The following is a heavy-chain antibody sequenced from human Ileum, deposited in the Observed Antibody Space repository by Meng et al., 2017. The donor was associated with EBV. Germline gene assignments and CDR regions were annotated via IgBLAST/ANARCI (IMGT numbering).Heavy chain of an antibody. J-gene: IGHJ4*02. D-gene: IGHD3-16*01. CDR2: ILHAGVT. CDR3: ARGEDYTWDV. V-gene: IGHV4-4*02. CDR1: DDSTIRSNW. Sequence: QVQLNESGPRLVKPSGTLSLTCSVSDDSTIRSNWRSWVRQPPGKGLEWIGEILHAGVTNYNPSLKSRVSMSVDRSRIQASLNLNSVTAADTAIYYCARGEDYTWDVWGQGILVTVSS.